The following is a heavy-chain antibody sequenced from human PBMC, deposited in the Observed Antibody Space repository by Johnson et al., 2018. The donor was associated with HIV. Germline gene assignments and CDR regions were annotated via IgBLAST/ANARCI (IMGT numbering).Heavy chain of an antibody. Sequence: VQLVESGGGLVKPGGSLRLSCATSGFTFSNVWMSWVRQVPGKGLEWVGRIKSKTDGGTTDHAAPVKGRFTISRDDSKNTLFLQMNSLKTEDTAIYYCTTARNRLLSSSGWTGFWAFDMWGQGTMVTVSS. CDR2: IKSKTDGGTT. V-gene: IGHV3-15*01. CDR1: GFTFSNVW. CDR3: TTARNRLLSSSGWTGFWAFDM. J-gene: IGHJ3*02. D-gene: IGHD6-19*01.